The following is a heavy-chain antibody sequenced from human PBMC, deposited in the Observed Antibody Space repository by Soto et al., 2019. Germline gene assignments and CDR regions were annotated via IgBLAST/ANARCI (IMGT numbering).Heavy chain of an antibody. CDR1: GGTFSSYA. J-gene: IGHJ4*02. Sequence: QVPLVQSGAEVKKPGSSVKVSCKASGGTFSSYAISWVRQAPGQGLEWMGGIIPIFGTANYAQKFQGRVTITADESTRTAYMELSSLRSEDTAVYYCARDGYYYDSSGYYYYFDYWGQGTLVTVSS. D-gene: IGHD3-22*01. CDR3: ARDGYYYDSSGYYYYFDY. CDR2: IIPIFGTA. V-gene: IGHV1-69*12.